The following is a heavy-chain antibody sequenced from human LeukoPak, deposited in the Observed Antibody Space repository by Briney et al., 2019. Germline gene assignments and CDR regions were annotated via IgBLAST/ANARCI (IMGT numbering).Heavy chain of an antibody. J-gene: IGHJ4*02. Sequence: SETLSLTCTVSGYSISSGYYWGWIRQPPGKGLEWIGSIYHSGSTYYNPSLKSRVTISVDTSKSQFSLKLSSVTAADTAVYYCARDRAYGSGKYYFDYWGQGTLVTVSS. D-gene: IGHD3-10*01. V-gene: IGHV4-38-2*02. CDR1: GYSISSGYY. CDR2: IYHSGST. CDR3: ARDRAYGSGKYYFDY.